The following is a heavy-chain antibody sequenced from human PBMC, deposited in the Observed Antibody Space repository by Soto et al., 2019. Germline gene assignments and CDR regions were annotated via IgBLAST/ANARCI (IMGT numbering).Heavy chain of an antibody. Sequence: QVQLQQWGAGLLKPSETLSLTCAVYGGSFSGYYWSWIRQPPGKGREWIGEINHSGSTNYNPSLKSRVTISVDTSKNQFSLKLSSLTAADTAVYYCARDTYCGGDCFPFDYWGQGTLVTVSS. CDR1: GGSFSGYY. D-gene: IGHD2-21*02. J-gene: IGHJ4*02. V-gene: IGHV4-34*01. CDR2: INHSGST. CDR3: ARDTYCGGDCFPFDY.